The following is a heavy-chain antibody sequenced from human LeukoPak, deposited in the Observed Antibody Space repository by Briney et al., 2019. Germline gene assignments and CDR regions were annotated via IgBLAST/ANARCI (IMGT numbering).Heavy chain of an antibody. D-gene: IGHD6-19*01. CDR1: GGTFSRYA. CDR2: IIPIFGTA. Sequence: GASVKVSCKASGGTFSRYAISWVRQAPGQGLEWMGGIIPIFGTANYAQKFQGRVTITADESTSTAYMEVSSLRSEDTAVYYCARGVGIAVAGTKTYFDYWGQGTLVTVSS. J-gene: IGHJ4*02. CDR3: ARGVGIAVAGTKTYFDY. V-gene: IGHV1-69*13.